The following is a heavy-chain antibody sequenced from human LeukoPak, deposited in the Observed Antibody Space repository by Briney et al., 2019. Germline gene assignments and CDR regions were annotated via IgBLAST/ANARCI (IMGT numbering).Heavy chain of an antibody. CDR2: ISSSGYTT. J-gene: IGHJ4*02. CDR3: AKEYCSGGSCYSGY. CDR1: GFGFSSYA. D-gene: IGHD2-15*01. V-gene: IGHV3-23*01. Sequence: GGSLRLSCAASGFGFSSYAMSWVRQAPGKGLEWVSAISSSGYTTYYADSVKGRFSISRDNSKNTVYLQMSSLRGEDTAVYHCAKEYCSGGSCYSGYWGQGALVTVSS.